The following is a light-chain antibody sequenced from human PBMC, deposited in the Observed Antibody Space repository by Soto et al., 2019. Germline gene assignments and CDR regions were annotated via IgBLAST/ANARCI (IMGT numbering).Light chain of an antibody. V-gene: IGKV1-5*03. CDR3: QQYNSYSRP. Sequence: DIQMTQSPYALSASVGDRVTIACRASQSFGRWLACYPQKPGKAPKLLIYQASILQSGVPSRFSGSGSGTEFTLTISSLQRDDFANYYCQQYNSYSRPFGPGTKV. CDR2: QAS. CDR1: QSFGRW. J-gene: IGKJ1*01.